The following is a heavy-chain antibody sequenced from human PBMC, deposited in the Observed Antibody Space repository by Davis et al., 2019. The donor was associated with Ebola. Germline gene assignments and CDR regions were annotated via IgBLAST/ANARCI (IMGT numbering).Heavy chain of an antibody. D-gene: IGHD2-15*01. CDR1: GHILTALF. V-gene: IGHV1-46*01. CDR3: AREVIVVVVAATRQPYYYYYGMDV. CDR2: INPSGGST. J-gene: IGHJ6*04. Sequence: ASVKVSCKVSGHILTALFMHWVRQAPGQGLEWMGIINPSGGSTSYAQKFQGRVTMTRDTSTSTVYMELSSLRSEDTAVYYCAREVIVVVVAATRQPYYYYYGMDVWGKGTTVTVSS.